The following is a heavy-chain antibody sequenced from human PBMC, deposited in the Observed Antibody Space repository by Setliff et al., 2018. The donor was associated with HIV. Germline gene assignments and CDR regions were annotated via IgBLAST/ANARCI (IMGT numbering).Heavy chain of an antibody. CDR3: ARGFGSYYRIESGQYFDY. D-gene: IGHD1-26*01. CDR1: GGSISSGSYY. Sequence: SETLSLTCTVSGGSISSGSYYCGWIRQPAGKGLEWIGHMSTSGSTNYNPSLKGRVTISVDTSKNQFSLKLSSMTAADTAVYYCARGFGSYYRIESGQYFDYWGHGTLVTVSS. CDR2: MSTSGST. J-gene: IGHJ4*01. V-gene: IGHV4-61*09.